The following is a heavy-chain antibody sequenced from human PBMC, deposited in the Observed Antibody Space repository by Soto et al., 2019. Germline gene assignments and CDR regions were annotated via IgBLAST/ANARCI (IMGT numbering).Heavy chain of an antibody. Sequence: ASVKVSCKASGHTFTSYAVHWVRQAPGQRLEWMGWINVGNGNTKYSQKFEGRVTITRDTSASTAYMDLSSLRSEETAVYYCAVVVVGTSGFDPWGQGTLVTVSS. CDR3: AVVVVGTSGFDP. CDR1: GHTFTSYA. D-gene: IGHD2-15*01. J-gene: IGHJ5*02. V-gene: IGHV1-3*01. CDR2: INVGNGNT.